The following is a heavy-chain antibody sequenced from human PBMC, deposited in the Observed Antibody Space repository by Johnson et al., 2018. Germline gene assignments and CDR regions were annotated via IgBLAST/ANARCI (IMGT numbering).Heavy chain of an antibody. V-gene: IGHV3-33*03. Sequence: QVQLVQSGGGVVQPGRSXRLSCAASGFTFSSYGMHWVRQAPGKGLEWVAVIWYDGSNKYYADSVKGRFTISRDNSKNSLYLQMNSLRAEDTALYYFAKDFPSRIYCGGDCSNDAFDIWGQGTMVTVSS. CDR3: AKDFPSRIYCGGDCSNDAFDI. J-gene: IGHJ3*02. D-gene: IGHD2-21*02. CDR1: GFTFSSYG. CDR2: IWYDGSNK.